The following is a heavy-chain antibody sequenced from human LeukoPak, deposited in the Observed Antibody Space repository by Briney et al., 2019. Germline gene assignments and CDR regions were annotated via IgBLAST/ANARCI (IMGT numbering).Heavy chain of an antibody. D-gene: IGHD3-10*01. J-gene: IGHJ4*02. CDR2: INPNSGGT. Sequence: ASVKVSCKASGYTFTGYYMLWARQAPGQGLEWMGWINPNSGGTNYAQKFQGRVTMTRDTSISTAYMELSRLRSDDTAVYYCASDYGSGSYYLRGWGQGTLVTVSS. CDR1: GYTFTGYY. V-gene: IGHV1-2*02. CDR3: ASDYGSGSYYLRG.